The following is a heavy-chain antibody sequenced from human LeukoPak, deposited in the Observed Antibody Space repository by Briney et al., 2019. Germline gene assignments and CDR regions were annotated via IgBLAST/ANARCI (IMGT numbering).Heavy chain of an antibody. D-gene: IGHD3-10*01. J-gene: IGHJ5*02. CDR3: ARDWGFGDSEDWFDP. CDR2: VHHTGST. Sequence: SETLSLTCNVSGYSIGRGYYWGWIRQPPGKGLEWIGSVHHTGSTYYNPSLRSRVSISVDKSTNHISLEVTSVTAADTAVYYCARDWGFGDSEDWFDPWGQGTLVTVSS. V-gene: IGHV4-38-2*02. CDR1: GYSIGRGYY.